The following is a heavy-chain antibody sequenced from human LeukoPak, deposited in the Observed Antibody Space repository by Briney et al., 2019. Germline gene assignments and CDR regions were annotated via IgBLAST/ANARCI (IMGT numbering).Heavy chain of an antibody. Sequence: PGGSLRLSCAASGFTFVSAWMSWIRQAPGKGLEWVGRIKSKTDGGAAEYATPVQGRFTISRDDSKNTLDLQMNSLKTEDTAVYYCSTGGYDWGQGTLVTVSS. CDR1: GFTFVSAW. J-gene: IGHJ4*02. V-gene: IGHV3-15*01. CDR2: IKSKTDGGAA. D-gene: IGHD5-12*01. CDR3: STGGYD.